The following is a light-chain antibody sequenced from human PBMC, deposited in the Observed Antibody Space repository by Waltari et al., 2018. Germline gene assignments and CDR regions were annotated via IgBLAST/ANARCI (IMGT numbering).Light chain of an antibody. J-gene: IGLJ2*01. Sequence: DLTQPPSVSVSPGQPASITCSGEKLGDTYVSWYQQKPGQSPVLVIHQDDKRPSGIPDRFSASNSGNTATLTISGTQAVDEADYYCQTWDSSTVLFGGGTKVTVL. CDR2: QDD. CDR1: KLGDTY. V-gene: IGLV3-1*01. CDR3: QTWDSSTVL.